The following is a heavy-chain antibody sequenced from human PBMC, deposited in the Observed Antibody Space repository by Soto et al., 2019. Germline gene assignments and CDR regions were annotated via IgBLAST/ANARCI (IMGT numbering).Heavy chain of an antibody. J-gene: IGHJ4*02. V-gene: IGHV3-15*07. D-gene: IGHD6-13*01. Sequence: GGSLRLSCAASGFTFSNAWMNWVRQAPGKGLEWVGRIKSKTDGGTTDYAAPVKGRFTISSDDSKNTLYLQTNSLKTEDTAVYYCTTEIPKSSSWYGYFDYWGQGTLVTVSS. CDR3: TTEIPKSSSWYGYFDY. CDR2: IKSKTDGGTT. CDR1: GFTFSNAW.